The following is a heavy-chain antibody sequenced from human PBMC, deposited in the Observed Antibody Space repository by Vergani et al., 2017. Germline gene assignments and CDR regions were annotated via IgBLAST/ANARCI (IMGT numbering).Heavy chain of an antibody. CDR1: GYSFKIYS. D-gene: IGHD2-2*01. CDR3: ASAYCSSTSCHDAFDI. V-gene: IGHV7-4-1*02. Sequence: QVQLVQSGSELKKPGASVKVACKASGYSFKIYSINWMRQAPGQGLEWMGWINANTGNPTYARGFTGRFVFSLDTSVSTAYLQISSLKAEDTAVYYCASAYCSSTSCHDAFDIWGQGTMVTVSS. CDR2: INANTGNP. J-gene: IGHJ3*02.